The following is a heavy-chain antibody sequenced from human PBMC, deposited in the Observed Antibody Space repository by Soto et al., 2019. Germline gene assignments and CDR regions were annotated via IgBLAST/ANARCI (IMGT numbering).Heavy chain of an antibody. Sequence: GGSLRLSCAGSGVTVSINYMSWVRQAAGKGLEWVSAISGSGGSTYYADSAKGRFTISRDNSKNTLYLQMNSLRAEDTAVYYCQTVYYFDYWGQGTLVTVSS. CDR1: GVTVSINY. J-gene: IGHJ4*02. V-gene: IGHV3-23*01. D-gene: IGHD1-1*01. CDR2: ISGSGGST. CDR3: QTVYYFDY.